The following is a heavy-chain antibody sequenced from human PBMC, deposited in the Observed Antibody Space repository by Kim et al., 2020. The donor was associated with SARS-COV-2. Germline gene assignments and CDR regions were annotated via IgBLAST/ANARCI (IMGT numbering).Heavy chain of an antibody. D-gene: IGHD3-10*01. CDR3: ARGGFGQVGGN. CDR1: GFTFNTYT. CDR2: ITVSRTHI. Sequence: GGSLRLSCAASGFTFNTYTMDWVRQAPGKGLEWVSSITVSRTHINYADSVKGRFTIARDNARNSVYLRMNSLIVDDAAVYYCARGGFGQVGGNWGPGT. V-gene: IGHV3-21*01. J-gene: IGHJ4*02.